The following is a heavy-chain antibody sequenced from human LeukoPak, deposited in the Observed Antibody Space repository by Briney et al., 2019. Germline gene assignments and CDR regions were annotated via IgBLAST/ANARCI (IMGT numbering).Heavy chain of an antibody. Sequence: GGSLRLSCAASGFTFSSYAMHWVRQAPGKGLEWVAVISYDGSNKYYADSVKGRFTISRDNAKNSLYLQMNSLRAEDTAVYYCARDEVFTDTAMVYYFDYWGQGTLVTVSS. CDR3: ARDEVFTDTAMVYYFDY. CDR1: GFTFSSYA. D-gene: IGHD5-18*01. CDR2: ISYDGSNK. J-gene: IGHJ4*02. V-gene: IGHV3-30*04.